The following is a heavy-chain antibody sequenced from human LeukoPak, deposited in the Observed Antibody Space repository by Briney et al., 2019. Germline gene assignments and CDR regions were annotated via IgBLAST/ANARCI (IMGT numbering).Heavy chain of an antibody. J-gene: IGHJ5*02. CDR2: IYYSGST. CDR3: ARRRVRGFLEGWFDP. CDR1: GGSISSSSYY. Sequence: SETLSLTCTVSGGSISSSSYYWGWVRQPPGKGLEWIGSIYYSGSTYYNPSLKSRVTISVDTSKNQFSLKLSSVTAADTAVYYGARRRVRGFLEGWFDPLRQGTMASVSS. D-gene: IGHD5-12*01. V-gene: IGHV4-39*01.